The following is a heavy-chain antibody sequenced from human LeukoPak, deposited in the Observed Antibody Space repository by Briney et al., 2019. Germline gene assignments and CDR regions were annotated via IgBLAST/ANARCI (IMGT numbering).Heavy chain of an antibody. Sequence: GGSLRLSCAASGFIFSTYSMNWVRQAPGKGLEWVSFISSSGSTKYYADSVKGRFTISRDNSKNTLYLQMNSLRAEDTAVYYCARETVSTYYYGSGTYNWFDPWGQGTLVTVSS. D-gene: IGHD3-10*01. CDR1: GFIFSTYS. CDR2: ISSSGSTK. J-gene: IGHJ5*02. CDR3: ARETVSTYYYGSGTYNWFDP. V-gene: IGHV3-48*01.